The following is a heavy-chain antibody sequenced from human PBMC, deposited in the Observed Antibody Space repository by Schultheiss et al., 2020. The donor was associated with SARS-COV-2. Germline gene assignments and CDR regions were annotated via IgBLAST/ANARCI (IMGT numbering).Heavy chain of an antibody. CDR3: ARVGGGYTMFDS. D-gene: IGHD1-1*01. CDR1: GGSISSGGYY. J-gene: IGHJ4*02. V-gene: IGHV4-31*03. Sequence: SETLSLTCTVSGGSISSGGYYWSWIRQHPGKGLEWIGHIYYSGSTYYNPSLKSRVTISVDTSENHFALRLSSVTAADTAVYYCARVGGGYTMFDSWGQGTLVTVSS. CDR2: IYYSGST.